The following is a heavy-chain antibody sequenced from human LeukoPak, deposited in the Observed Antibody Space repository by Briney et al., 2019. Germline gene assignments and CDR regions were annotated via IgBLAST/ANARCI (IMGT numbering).Heavy chain of an antibody. J-gene: IGHJ4*02. D-gene: IGHD3-10*01. CDR3: AKDSRFWELWFGPLDY. CDR1: GFTFSSYA. V-gene: IGHV3-23*01. Sequence: GGSLRLSCAASGFTFSSYAMSWVRQAPGKGLEWVSAISGSGGSTYYADSVKGRFTISRDNSKNTLYLQMNSLRAEDTAVYYCAKDSRFWELWFGPLDYWGQGALVTVSS. CDR2: ISGSGGST.